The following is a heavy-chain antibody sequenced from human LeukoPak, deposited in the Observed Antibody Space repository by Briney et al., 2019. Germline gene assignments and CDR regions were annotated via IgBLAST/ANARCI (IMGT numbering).Heavy chain of an antibody. D-gene: IGHD3-10*01. CDR1: GYSFTSYG. CDR2: ISGNNGST. V-gene: IGHV1-18*01. CDR3: ARELGGAGSYFFPYYAMDV. J-gene: IGHJ6*02. Sequence: ASVKVSRKASGYSFTSYGINWVRQAPGQGLEWMGWISGNNGSTKYAQDFQGRVTMTTDTSTSTAYMELRSLRSDDTAVYYCARELGGAGSYFFPYYAMDVWGQGTTVTVSS.